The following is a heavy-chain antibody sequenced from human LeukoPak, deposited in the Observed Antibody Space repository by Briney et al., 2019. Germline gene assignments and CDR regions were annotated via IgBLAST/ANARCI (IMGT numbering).Heavy chain of an antibody. CDR1: GGSFSSSSYY. CDR3: ASLEAGTIVG. J-gene: IGHJ4*02. CDR2: IYYSGST. V-gene: IGHV4-39*01. Sequence: SETLSLTCTVSGGSFSSSSYYWGWLRQPPGKDLEWIGSIYYSGSTYYNPSLKSRVTISVDTSKNQFSLKLSSVTAADTAVYYCASLEAGTIVGWGQGTLVTVSS. D-gene: IGHD2-21*01.